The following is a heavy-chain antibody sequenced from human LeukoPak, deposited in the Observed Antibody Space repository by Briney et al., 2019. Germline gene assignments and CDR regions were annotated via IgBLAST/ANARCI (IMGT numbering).Heavy chain of an antibody. CDR1: GFTPSSYE. J-gene: IGHJ6*02. D-gene: IGHD2-21*02. CDR3: ARYCAGGCYQGMDV. Sequence: GGSLRLSCAASGFTPSSYEMNWVRQAPGKGLEWISYISRSGTATLPADSVKGRFTISRDNAKNSLYLLMNSLGAEDTAVYYCARYCAGGCYQGMDVWGHGTTVTVSS. V-gene: IGHV3-48*03. CDR2: ISRSGTAT.